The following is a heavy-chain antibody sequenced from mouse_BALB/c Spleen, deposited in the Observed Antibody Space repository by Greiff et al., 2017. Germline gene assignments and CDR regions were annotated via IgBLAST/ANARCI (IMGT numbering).Heavy chain of an antibody. D-gene: IGHD3-1*01. CDR2: INPSTGYT. V-gene: IGHV1-7*01. Sequence: QVQLQQSGAELAKPGASVKMSCKASGYTFTSYWMHWVKQRPGQGLEWIGYINPSTGYTEYNQTFKDKATLTADKSSSTAYMQLSSLTSEDSAVYYCARSGMDYWGQGTSVTVSS. J-gene: IGHJ4*01. CDR3: ARSGMDY. CDR1: GYTFTSYW.